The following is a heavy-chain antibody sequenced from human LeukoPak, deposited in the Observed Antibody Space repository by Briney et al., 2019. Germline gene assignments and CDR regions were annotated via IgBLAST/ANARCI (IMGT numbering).Heavy chain of an antibody. CDR1: GFTFSSYW. Sequence: GGSLRLSCAASGFTFSSYWIHWVRQAPGKGLVWVSRINGDGGTSTYADSVRGRFTISRDNSKDTLYLQMNSLRAEDTAVYYCAKRPSDYGDYVSYFDYWGQGTLVTVSS. J-gene: IGHJ4*02. CDR3: AKRPSDYGDYVSYFDY. D-gene: IGHD4-17*01. V-gene: IGHV3-74*01. CDR2: INGDGGTS.